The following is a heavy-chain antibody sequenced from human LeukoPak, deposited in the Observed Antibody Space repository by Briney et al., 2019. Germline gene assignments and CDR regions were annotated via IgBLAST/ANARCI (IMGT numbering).Heavy chain of an antibody. V-gene: IGHV1-69*01. CDR3: ARVGGYDDY. CDR2: VIPILGTA. J-gene: IGHJ4*02. Sequence: SVKVSCKASGGTFSSYAISWVRQAPGQGVEWMGGVIPILGTANYAQKSQGRGTIIAEEVTGTAYMELSSLRSEDTAVYYCARVGGYDDYWGQGTLVTVSS. D-gene: IGHD5-12*01. CDR1: GGTFSSYA.